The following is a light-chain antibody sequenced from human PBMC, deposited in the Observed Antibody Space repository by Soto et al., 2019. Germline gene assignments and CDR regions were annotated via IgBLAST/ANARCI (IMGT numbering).Light chain of an antibody. CDR3: SSYTSTSSLYV. CDR2: DVS. CDR1: SSDIGGYRF. Sequence: QSAPTQPASVSGSPGQSITISCTGTSSDIGGYRFVSWYQHHPGRAPKLIIHDVSDRPSGVSNRFSGSKSGNTASLTISGLQAEDEDDYYCSSYTSTSSLYVFGTGTKLTVL. J-gene: IGLJ1*01. V-gene: IGLV2-14*03.